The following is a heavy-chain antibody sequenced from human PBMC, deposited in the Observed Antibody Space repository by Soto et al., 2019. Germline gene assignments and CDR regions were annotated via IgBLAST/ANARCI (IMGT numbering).Heavy chain of an antibody. D-gene: IGHD3-3*01. CDR3: ARGPGYDFWSGPFGHYCMDV. CDR2: TYYRSKWYN. Sequence: SQTLSLTCAISGDSVSRNSAAWNWIRQSPSRGLEWLGRTYYRSKWYNDYAVSVKSRITINPDTSKNQFSLQLNSVTPEDTAVYYCARGPGYDFWSGPFGHYCMDVWGQGTTVTVS. V-gene: IGHV6-1*01. CDR1: GDSVSRNSAA. J-gene: IGHJ6*02.